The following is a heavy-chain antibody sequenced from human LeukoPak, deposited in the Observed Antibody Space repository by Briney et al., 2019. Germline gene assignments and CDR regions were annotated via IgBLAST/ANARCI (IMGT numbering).Heavy chain of an antibody. CDR3: AREGKYQLLTDWSGYPYYFDY. CDR2: IYTSGST. D-gene: IGHD2-2*01. CDR1: GGSISSYY. V-gene: IGHV4-4*07. Sequence: SETLSLTCTVSGGSISSYYWSWIQQPAGKGLEWIGRIYTSGSTNYNPSLKSRVTMSVDTSKNQFSLKLSSVTAADTAVYYCAREGKYQLLTDWSGYPYYFDYWGQGTLVTVSS. J-gene: IGHJ4*02.